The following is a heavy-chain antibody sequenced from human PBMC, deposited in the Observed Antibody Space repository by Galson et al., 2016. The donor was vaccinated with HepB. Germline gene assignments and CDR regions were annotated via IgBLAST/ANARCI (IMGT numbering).Heavy chain of an antibody. J-gene: IGHJ4*02. D-gene: IGHD2/OR15-2a*01. CDR1: GFTFSGSA. CDR3: TSNSTTNC. V-gene: IGHV3-73*01. Sequence: SLRLSCAASGFTFSGSAMHWVRQASGKGLEWLGRIRSKANSYATAYAASVNGRFTISRADSKNTAYLQMNSLKTEDTAVYYGTSNSTTNCWGRGTLVTVSS. CDR2: IRSKANSYAT.